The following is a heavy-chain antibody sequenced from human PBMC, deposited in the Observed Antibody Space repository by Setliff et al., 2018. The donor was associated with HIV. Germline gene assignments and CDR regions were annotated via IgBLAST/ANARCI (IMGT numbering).Heavy chain of an antibody. J-gene: IGHJ4*02. CDR1: GFTFSSYA. V-gene: IGHV3-74*01. D-gene: IGHD3-16*01. CDR2: IDGDGSGT. Sequence: PGGSLRLSCAASGFTFSSYAMSWVRQAPGKGLVWVSRIDGDGSGTSYADFVKGRFTISRDNAKNTLYLQMNSLRAEDTAVYYCARDGGEYWGQGTLVTSPQ. CDR3: ARDGGEY.